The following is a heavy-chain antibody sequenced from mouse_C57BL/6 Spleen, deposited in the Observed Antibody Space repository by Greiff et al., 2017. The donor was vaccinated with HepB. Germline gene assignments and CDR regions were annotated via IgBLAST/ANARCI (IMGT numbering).Heavy chain of an antibody. CDR3: ARDAGWDGYFDV. CDR1: GFTFSDFY. V-gene: IGHV7-1*01. D-gene: IGHD4-1*01. J-gene: IGHJ1*03. Sequence: EVKLVESGGGLVQSGRSLRLSCATSGFTFSDFYMEWVRQAPGKGLEWIAASRNKANDYTTEYSASVKGRFIVSRDTSQSILYLQMNALRAEDTAIYYCARDAGWDGYFDVWGTGTTVTVSS. CDR2: SRNKANDYTT.